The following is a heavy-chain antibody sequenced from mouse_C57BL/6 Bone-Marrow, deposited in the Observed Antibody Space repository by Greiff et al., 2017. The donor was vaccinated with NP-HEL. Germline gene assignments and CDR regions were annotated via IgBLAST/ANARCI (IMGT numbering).Heavy chain of an antibody. CDR2: IYPGSGST. J-gene: IGHJ3*01. Sequence: VQLQHPGAELVKPGASVKMSCKASGYTFTSYWITWVKQRPGQGLEWIGDIYPGSGSTNYNEKFKSKATLTVDTSSITAYMQLSSLTSEDSAVYYCAKGDGYSAWFAYWGQGTLVTVSA. V-gene: IGHV1-55*01. CDR3: AKGDGYSAWFAY. CDR1: GYTFTSYW. D-gene: IGHD2-3*01.